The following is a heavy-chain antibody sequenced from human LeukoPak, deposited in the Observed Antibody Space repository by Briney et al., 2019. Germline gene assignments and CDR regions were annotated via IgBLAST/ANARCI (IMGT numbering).Heavy chain of an antibody. J-gene: IGHJ4*02. D-gene: IGHD4-17*01. CDR3: ARSAYARYFDY. V-gene: IGHV4-4*07. Sequence: SETLSLTCTVSGGSISGYYWSWLRQPAGKGLEWVGRVYTSGSTNYNPSLKSRVTMSVDTSKNQFSLKLSSVTAADTAVYYCARSAYARYFDYWGQGTLVTVSS. CDR1: GGSISGYY. CDR2: VYTSGST.